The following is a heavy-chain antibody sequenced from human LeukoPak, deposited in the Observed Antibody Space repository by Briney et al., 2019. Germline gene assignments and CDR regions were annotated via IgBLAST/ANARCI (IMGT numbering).Heavy chain of an antibody. Sequence: PSETLSLTCGVSGGSITNTNYWTWVRQPPGRGLEWIGEIYHSGSTNYNPSLKSRVSISVDKSKNQFSLKLTSVTAADTAVYYCARGIVGVYGMDVWGQGTTVTVSS. V-gene: IGHV4-4*02. CDR2: IYHSGST. CDR3: ARGIVGVYGMDV. J-gene: IGHJ6*02. CDR1: GGSITNTNY. D-gene: IGHD3-16*02.